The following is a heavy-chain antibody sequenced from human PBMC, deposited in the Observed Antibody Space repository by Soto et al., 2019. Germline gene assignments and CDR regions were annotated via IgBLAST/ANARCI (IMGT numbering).Heavy chain of an antibody. J-gene: IGHJ3*02. CDR1: GLTFSTYW. Sequence: GSLRLSCVASGLTFSTYWMSWVRQAPGKGLEWLANIKEDGSEKYYVDSLKGRFTISRDNAKNSLYVQVNSLRVEDTAVYYCARGGIGYCSGGTCFYTAFDMWGQGSMVTVS. D-gene: IGHD2-15*01. CDR3: ARGGIGYCSGGTCFYTAFDM. V-gene: IGHV3-7*01. CDR2: IKEDGSEK.